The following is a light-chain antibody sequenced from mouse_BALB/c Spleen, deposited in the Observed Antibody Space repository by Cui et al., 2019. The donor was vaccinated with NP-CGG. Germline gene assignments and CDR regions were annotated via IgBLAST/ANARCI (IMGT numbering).Light chain of an antibody. CDR2: GTN. J-gene: IGLJ1*01. CDR3: ALWYSNHWV. CDR1: TGTVTTSNY. V-gene: IGLV1*01. Sequence: QAVLRQESELTTSPGETVTLTCRSRTGTVTTSNYANWVQEKPDHLFTGLIGGTNNRPPGVPARFSGSLIGDKAALTITGAQTEDEAIYFCALWYSNHWVFGGGTKLTVL.